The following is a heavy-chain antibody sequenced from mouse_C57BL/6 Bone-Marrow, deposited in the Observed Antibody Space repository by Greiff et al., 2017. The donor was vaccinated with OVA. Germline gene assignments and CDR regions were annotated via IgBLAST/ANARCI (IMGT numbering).Heavy chain of an antibody. CDR2: ISSGSSTI. D-gene: IGHD1-1*01. CDR1: GFTFSDYG. Sequence: EVQGVESGGGLVKPGGSLKLSCAASGFTFSDYGMHWVRQAPEKGLEWVAYISSGSSTIYYADTVKGRFTISRDNAKNTLFLQMTSLRSEDTAMYYCARIYYYGSSPYYYAMDYWGQGTSVTVSS. J-gene: IGHJ4*01. V-gene: IGHV5-17*01. CDR3: ARIYYYGSSPYYYAMDY.